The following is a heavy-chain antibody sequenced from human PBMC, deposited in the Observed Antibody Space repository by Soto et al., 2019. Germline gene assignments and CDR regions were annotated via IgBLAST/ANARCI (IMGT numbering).Heavy chain of an antibody. V-gene: IGHV4-59*08. Sequence: SETLSLTCTVSGGSISSYYWSWIRQPPGKGLEWIGYIYYSGSTNYNPSLKSRVTISVDTSKNQFSLKLSSVTAADTAVYYCARRYMKDYYASGSYYKLDHYYYYRDVWGKGTTVTDSS. J-gene: IGHJ6*03. CDR1: GGSISSYY. CDR2: IYYSGST. CDR3: ARRYMKDYYASGSYYKLDHYYYYRDV. D-gene: IGHD3-10*01.